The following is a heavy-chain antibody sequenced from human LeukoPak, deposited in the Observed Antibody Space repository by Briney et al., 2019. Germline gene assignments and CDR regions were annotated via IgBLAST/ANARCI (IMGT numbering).Heavy chain of an antibody. CDR1: GFAFSNAW. V-gene: IGHV3-15*01. D-gene: IGHD3-3*01. CDR2: IKSKTDGGTT. Sequence: NTGGSLRLSCAASGFAFSNAWMSWVRQAPGKGLEWVGRIKSKTDGGTTDYAAPVKGRFTISRDDSKNTLYLQMNSLKTEDTAVYYCTTGSITIFGVVTYCYMDVWGKGTTVTVSS. CDR3: TTGSITIFGVVTYCYMDV. J-gene: IGHJ6*03.